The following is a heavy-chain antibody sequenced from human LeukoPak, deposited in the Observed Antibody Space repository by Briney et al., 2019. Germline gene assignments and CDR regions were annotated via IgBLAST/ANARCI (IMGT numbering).Heavy chain of an antibody. V-gene: IGHV1-2*02. CDR3: AREFPTIAVAGDY. CDR2: INPNSGGT. Sequence: ASVKVSFKASGYTFTGYYMHWVRQAPGQGLEWMGWINPNSGGTNYAQKFQGRVTMTRDTSISTAYMELSRLRSDDTAVYYCAREFPTIAVAGDYWGQGTLVTVSS. D-gene: IGHD6-19*01. J-gene: IGHJ4*02. CDR1: GYTFTGYY.